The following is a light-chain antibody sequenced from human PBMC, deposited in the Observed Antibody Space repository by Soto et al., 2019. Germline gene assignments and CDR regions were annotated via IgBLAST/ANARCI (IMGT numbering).Light chain of an antibody. J-gene: IGLJ2*01. V-gene: IGLV1-40*01. CDR2: SNT. CDR3: QSFDINVLALI. Sequence: QSVLTQPPSVSGAPGQRVTISCTGSNSNIGAGFGVPWYQQFPRTAPRLLIYSNTNRPSGVPDRFSASKSGTSASLAITGLRAEDEADYYCQSFDINVLALIFGVGTKLTVL. CDR1: NSNIGAGFG.